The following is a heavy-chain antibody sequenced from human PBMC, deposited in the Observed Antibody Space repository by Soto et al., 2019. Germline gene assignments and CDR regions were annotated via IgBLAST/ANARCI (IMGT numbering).Heavy chain of an antibody. CDR3: ARASGSPTYYYGLDV. J-gene: IGHJ6*02. CDR2: FNPGGGST. CDR1: GYTFTTYY. D-gene: IGHD1-26*01. Sequence: QVQLVQSGTEVKRPGASVKVSCKASGYTFTTYYMHWVRQAPGQGLEWMGIFNPGGGSTSYAQKFQGRVTMTRDTSTATGYMELSSLRSEDTAVYYCARASGSPTYYYGLDVWGQGTAVTVSS. V-gene: IGHV1-46*01.